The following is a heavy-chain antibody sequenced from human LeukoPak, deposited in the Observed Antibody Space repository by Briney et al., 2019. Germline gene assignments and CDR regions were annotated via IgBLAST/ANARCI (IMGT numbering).Heavy chain of an antibody. D-gene: IGHD2-2*01. CDR2: IYYSGST. V-gene: IGHV4-59*01. J-gene: IGHJ3*02. Sequence: RASETLSLTCTVSGGSISSYYWSWIRQPPGKGLEWIGYIYYSGSTNYNPSLKSRVTISVDTSKNQFSLKLSSVTAADTAVYYCARGVIVVVPAADAFDIWGQGTMVTVSS. CDR1: GGSISSYY. CDR3: ARGVIVVVPAADAFDI.